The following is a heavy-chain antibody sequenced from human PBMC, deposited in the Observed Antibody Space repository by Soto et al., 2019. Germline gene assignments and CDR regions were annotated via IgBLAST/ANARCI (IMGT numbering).Heavy chain of an antibody. V-gene: IGHV1-8*01. CDR1: GYTFTSYD. D-gene: IGHD2-2*01. CDR2: MNPNSGNT. J-gene: IGHJ5*02. CDR3: ARGQYQLLLLSKARCTWFDP. Sequence: ASVKVSCKASGYTFTSYDINWVRQATGQGLEWRGWMNPNSGNTGYAQKFLGRVTMTRNTSISTAYMELCSLRSEDTAVYYCARGQYQLLLLSKARCTWFDPWGQGTLVNGFS.